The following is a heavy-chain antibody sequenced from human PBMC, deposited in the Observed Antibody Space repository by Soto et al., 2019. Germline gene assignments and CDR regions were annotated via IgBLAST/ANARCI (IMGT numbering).Heavy chain of an antibody. J-gene: IGHJ6*02. CDR1: GYTFTSYG. V-gene: IGHV1-18*01. CDR2: ISAYNGNT. CDR3: ARDQSVTNYYYGMDV. Sequence: QVQLVQSGAEVKKPGASVKVSCKASGYTFTSYGISWVRQAPGQGLEWMGWISAYNGNTNYAQKLQGRVTMTTDTSTSTAYRERRSLRSDDRAVYYCARDQSVTNYYYGMDVWGQGTTVTVSS. D-gene: IGHD4-4*01.